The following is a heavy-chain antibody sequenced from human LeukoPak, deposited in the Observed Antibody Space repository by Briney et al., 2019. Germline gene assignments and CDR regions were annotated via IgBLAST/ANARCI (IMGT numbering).Heavy chain of an antibody. CDR3: AKLAWWGATSTDY. Sequence: PGGSLRLSCAVSGFTFDDYAMHWVRQVPGKGLEWVSGINWNSDSIGYADSVKGRFTTSRDNAKNSLYLQMNSLRAEDTAVYYCAKLAWWGATSTDYWGQGTLVTVSS. CDR2: INWNSDSI. D-gene: IGHD1-26*01. J-gene: IGHJ4*02. CDR1: GFTFDDYA. V-gene: IGHV3-9*01.